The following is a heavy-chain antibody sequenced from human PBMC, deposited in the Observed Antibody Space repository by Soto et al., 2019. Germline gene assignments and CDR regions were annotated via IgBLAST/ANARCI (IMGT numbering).Heavy chain of an antibody. CDR2: ISSSSSTI. Sequence: PGGSLRLSCAASGLTFSSYSMNWVRQAPGKGLEWVSYISSSSSTIYYADSVKGRFTISRDNAKNSLYLQTNSLRAEDTAVYYCARDLFTDYDFWSGSSDYWGQGTLVTVSS. CDR3: ARDLFTDYDFWSGSSDY. CDR1: GLTFSSYS. J-gene: IGHJ4*02. D-gene: IGHD3-3*01. V-gene: IGHV3-48*01.